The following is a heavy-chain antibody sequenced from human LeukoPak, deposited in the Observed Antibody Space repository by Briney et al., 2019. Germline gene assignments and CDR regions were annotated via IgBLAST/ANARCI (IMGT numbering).Heavy chain of an antibody. Sequence: SETLSLTCNVSGGSVSSDSYYWSWIRQPPGTGLESIGYIYYNGYTNYNPSLKSRVTMSLDTSKNQFSLKLSSVTAADTAMYYCARLERGDGYYIDYWGQGTLVTVSS. CDR3: ARLERGDGYYIDY. CDR2: IYYNGYT. V-gene: IGHV4-61*01. J-gene: IGHJ4*02. CDR1: GGSVSSDSYY. D-gene: IGHD1-1*01.